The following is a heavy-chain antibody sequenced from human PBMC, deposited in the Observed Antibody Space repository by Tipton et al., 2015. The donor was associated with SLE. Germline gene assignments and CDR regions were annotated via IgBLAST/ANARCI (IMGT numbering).Heavy chain of an antibody. V-gene: IGHV3-23*01. Sequence: GSLRLSCAASGFTFSSYAMSWVRQAPGKGLEWVSAISGSGGSTYYADSVKGRFTISRANSKNTLYLQMNSLRAEDTAVYYCAKDGTFTIFGVVITQYYMDVWGKGTTVPISS. D-gene: IGHD3-3*01. CDR3: AKDGTFTIFGVVITQYYMDV. CDR1: GFTFSSYA. CDR2: ISGSGGST. J-gene: IGHJ6*03.